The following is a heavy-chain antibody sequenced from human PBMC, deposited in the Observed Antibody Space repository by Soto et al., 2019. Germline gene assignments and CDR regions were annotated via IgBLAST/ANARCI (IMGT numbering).Heavy chain of an antibody. CDR2: ISYDETNK. Sequence: QVQLVESGGGVVQPGKSLRLSCAASGFTFSNYGMHWVRQAPGKGLEWLSLISYDETNKYYADSVKGRFTISRDNSENTLYLDMDSLRTEDTAVYCCAKRGGTTHSVFDYWGQGTLVTVSS. CDR1: GFTFSNYG. CDR3: AKRGGTTHSVFDY. V-gene: IGHV3-30*18. J-gene: IGHJ4*02. D-gene: IGHD2-15*01.